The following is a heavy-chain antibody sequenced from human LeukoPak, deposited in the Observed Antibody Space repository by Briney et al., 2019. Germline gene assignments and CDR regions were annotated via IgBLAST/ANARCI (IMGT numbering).Heavy chain of an antibody. D-gene: IGHD2-2*02. CDR3: VSTPAIRRLNF. V-gene: IGHV3-48*04. Sequence: GGSLRLSCAASGFSFSTYGMHWVRQAPGGGLQWIAYISSVTSAIHYANSMKGRFTMSRDSAKNSVYLQMNSLRTEDTAMYFCVSTPAIRRLNFWGQGTLVTVSS. CDR1: GFSFSTYG. CDR2: ISSVTSAI. J-gene: IGHJ4*02.